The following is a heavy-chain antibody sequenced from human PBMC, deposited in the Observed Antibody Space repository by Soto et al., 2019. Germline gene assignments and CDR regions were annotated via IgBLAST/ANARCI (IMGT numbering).Heavy chain of an antibody. D-gene: IGHD7-27*01. CDR1: GYSFTSYD. Sequence: ASVKVSCKASGYSFTSYDINWMRQATGQGLEWMGWMDPNSGDTGYAQKFQGRVTMTRDTSISTAYMELSSLRSEDTALYYCARNRRNTGDFDYWGPGTLVTSPQ. CDR2: MDPNSGDT. V-gene: IGHV1-8*01. J-gene: IGHJ4*02. CDR3: ARNRRNTGDFDY.